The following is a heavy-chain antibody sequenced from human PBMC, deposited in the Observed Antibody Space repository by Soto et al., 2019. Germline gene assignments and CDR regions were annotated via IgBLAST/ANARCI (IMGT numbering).Heavy chain of an antibody. Sequence: QVQLVQSGAEVKKPGASVKVSCKASGYTFTSYGISWVRQAPGQGLEWMGWISAYNGNTNYAQKLQGRVTMTTDTSTSTAYMELRSLRSDDTALYYCARVGGWFHCSGGSCYPLDYLGQGTLVTVSS. CDR1: GYTFTSYG. D-gene: IGHD2-15*01. CDR2: ISAYNGNT. V-gene: IGHV1-18*01. CDR3: ARVGGWFHCSGGSCYPLDY. J-gene: IGHJ4*02.